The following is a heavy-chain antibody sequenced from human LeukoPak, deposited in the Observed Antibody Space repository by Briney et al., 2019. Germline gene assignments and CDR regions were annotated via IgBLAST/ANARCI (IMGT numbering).Heavy chain of an antibody. CDR2: INQSGST. D-gene: IGHD4-17*01. CDR1: GHSFSGSY. Sequence: PSETLSLTCAVYGHSFSGSYWSWIRQPPGKGLEWLGEINQSGSTNTNPSRKSHATISVDTSNNQFSLKLSSVTAADTAVYYCARGGDYGDYGHTIDYWGQGTLVTVSS. J-gene: IGHJ4*02. CDR3: ARGGDYGDYGHTIDY. V-gene: IGHV4-34*04.